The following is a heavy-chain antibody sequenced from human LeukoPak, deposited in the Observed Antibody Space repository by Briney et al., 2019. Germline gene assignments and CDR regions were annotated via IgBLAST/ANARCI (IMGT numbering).Heavy chain of an antibody. Sequence: GGSLRLSCAASGFTVSSNYMGWVRQAPGKGLEWVSVIYSGGSTYYADSVKGRFTISRDNSKNTLYLQMNSLRAEDTAVYYCARGYGDYDYFDYWGQGTLVTVSS. CDR2: IYSGGST. CDR1: GFTVSSNY. J-gene: IGHJ4*02. CDR3: ARGYGDYDYFDY. V-gene: IGHV3-53*01. D-gene: IGHD4-17*01.